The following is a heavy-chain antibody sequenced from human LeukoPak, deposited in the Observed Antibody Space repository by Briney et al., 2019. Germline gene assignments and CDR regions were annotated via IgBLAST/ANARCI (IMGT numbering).Heavy chain of an antibody. D-gene: IGHD3-22*01. V-gene: IGHV4-4*07. Sequence: PSETLSLTCTVSGGSITGYCWNWIRQPAGQGLEWLGRVYSSGVGNYNPSLTSRVTMSVDTSKNQFSLKLTSLTAADTAVYYCAREEFLHEIDSSGYFVYWGQGTLVTVSS. J-gene: IGHJ4*02. CDR3: AREEFLHEIDSSGYFVY. CDR1: GGSITGYC. CDR2: VYSSGVG.